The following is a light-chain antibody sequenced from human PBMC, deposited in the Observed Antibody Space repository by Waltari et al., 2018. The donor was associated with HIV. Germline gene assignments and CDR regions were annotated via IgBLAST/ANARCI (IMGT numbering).Light chain of an antibody. CDR2: YNV. CDR3: HSYDRGLGGWV. J-gene: IGLJ3*02. CDR1: SCTIAVGYH. V-gene: IGLV1-40*01. Sequence: QSVLTHPPSVSGAPGPRVTIPCPRDSCTIAVGYHVHWYQQLPATAPKLLISYNVNWPSGVPDRFSESPSGTSASLSITGLQAEAEADYYCHSYDRGLGGWVFGGGTKVTVL.